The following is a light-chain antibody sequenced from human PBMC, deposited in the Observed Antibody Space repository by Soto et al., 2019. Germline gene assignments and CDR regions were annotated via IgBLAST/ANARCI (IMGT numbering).Light chain of an antibody. CDR3: QYRGSWPPLT. Sequence: EVVLTQSPATLSLSPGETATLSCRASRSVDSNLAWYQHKPGQAPRLLIFEASTRATVVPARFSGSASGTHFILTINSLEPDDFAVYYCQYRGSWPPLTFGGGTKVEI. V-gene: IGKV3-11*01. J-gene: IGKJ4*01. CDR1: RSVDSN. CDR2: EAS.